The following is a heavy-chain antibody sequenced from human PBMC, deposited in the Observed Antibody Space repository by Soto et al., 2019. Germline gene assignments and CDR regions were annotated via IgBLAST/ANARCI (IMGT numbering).Heavy chain of an antibody. Sequence: PGGSLRLSCAASGFTFSSYAMSWVRQAPGKGLEWVSAISGSGGSTYYADSVKGRFTISRDNSKNTLYLQMNSLRAEDTAVYYCSVSLWGCYLPYYYYYGMDVWGQGTTVTVSS. D-gene: IGHD3-3*01. J-gene: IGHJ6*02. CDR3: SVSLWGCYLPYYYYYGMDV. CDR2: ISGSGGST. V-gene: IGHV3-23*01. CDR1: GFTFSSYA.